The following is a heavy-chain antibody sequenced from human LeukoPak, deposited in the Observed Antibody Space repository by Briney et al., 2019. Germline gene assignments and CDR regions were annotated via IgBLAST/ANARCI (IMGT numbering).Heavy chain of an antibody. CDR2: ISDSDADT. J-gene: IGHJ3*01. CDR1: GLSFRSFT. Sequence: GGSLRLSCSASGLSFRSFTMHWVRQAPGKGLGWVSGISDSDADTHYADSVKGRFTISRDNSKNTVYLQMSSLRVEDTALYYCAKDFVRGTLTGAFDVWGRGAMVTVST. D-gene: IGHD3-10*01. V-gene: IGHV3-23*01. CDR3: AKDFVRGTLTGAFDV.